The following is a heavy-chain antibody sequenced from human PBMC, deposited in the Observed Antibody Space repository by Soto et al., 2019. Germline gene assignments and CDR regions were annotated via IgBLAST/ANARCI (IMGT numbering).Heavy chain of an antibody. Sequence: SETLSLSCAVSGYSSSRGDYWGWRRLAPGKVLGWIGSIYHSGSTYYNPSLNSRFTISVDTSNNQFSLKLRSVTAADTAVYYWSGRVAGISHYYYGLDVWGPGTTVT. D-gene: IGHD6-19*01. CDR1: GYSSSRGDY. V-gene: IGHV4-38-2*01. J-gene: IGHJ6*02. CDR3: SGRVAGISHYYYGLDV. CDR2: IYHSGST.